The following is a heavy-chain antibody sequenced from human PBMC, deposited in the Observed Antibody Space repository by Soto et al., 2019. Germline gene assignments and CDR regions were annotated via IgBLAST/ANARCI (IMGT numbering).Heavy chain of an antibody. D-gene: IGHD3-3*01. CDR2: IYYSGST. Sequence: LSLTCTVSGGSISSGGYYWSWIRQHPGKGLEWIGYIYYSGSTYYNPSLKSRVTISVDTSKNQFSLKLSSVTAADTAVYYCARSGLEWLSYYYYGMDVWGQGTTVTVSS. CDR3: ARSGLEWLSYYYYGMDV. J-gene: IGHJ6*02. CDR1: GGSISSGGYY. V-gene: IGHV4-31*03.